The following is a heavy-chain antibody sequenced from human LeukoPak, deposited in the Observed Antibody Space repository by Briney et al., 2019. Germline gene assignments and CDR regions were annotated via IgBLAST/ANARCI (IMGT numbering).Heavy chain of an antibody. D-gene: IGHD5-18*01. Sequence: GGSLRLSCAASGFTFSSYWMSWVRQAPGKGLEWVANIKQDGSEKYYVDSVKGRFTISRDNAKNSLYLQMNSLRAEDTAVYYCARAGYSYGYVVSFDYWGQGTLVTVSS. V-gene: IGHV3-7*01. CDR1: GFTFSSYW. CDR3: ARAGYSYGYVVSFDY. CDR2: IKQDGSEK. J-gene: IGHJ4*02.